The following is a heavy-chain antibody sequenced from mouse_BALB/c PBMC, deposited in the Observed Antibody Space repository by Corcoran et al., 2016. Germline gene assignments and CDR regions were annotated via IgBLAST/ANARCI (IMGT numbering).Heavy chain of an antibody. J-gene: IGHJ2*03. V-gene: IGHV1-18*01. CDR2: INPRSGGT. CDR1: GYRFTDYN. CDR3: ARWGITTVDY. D-gene: IGHD1-1*01. Sequence: EVLLQQSGPELVKPGASVKIPCKASGYRFTDYNIDWVRPSPGKGLEWIGDINPRSGGTIYNQTFTGKATLTVDKSSSTAYMELHSLTSEDTAVSYCARWGITTVDYWGQGTSVTVSS.